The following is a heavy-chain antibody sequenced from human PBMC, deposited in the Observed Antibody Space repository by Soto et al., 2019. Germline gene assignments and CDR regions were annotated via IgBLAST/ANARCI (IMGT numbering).Heavy chain of an antibody. CDR1: GYGFTSYW. CDR3: ARLRSYYDILTGYYRSGYYFDY. Sequence: PGESLKISCKASGYGFTSYWISWVRQMPGKGLEWMGRIDPSDSYTNYSPSFQGHVTISADKSISTAYLQWSSLKASDTAMYYCARLRSYYDILTGYYRSGYYFDYWGQGTLVTVSS. CDR2: IDPSDSYT. V-gene: IGHV5-10-1*01. J-gene: IGHJ4*02. D-gene: IGHD3-9*01.